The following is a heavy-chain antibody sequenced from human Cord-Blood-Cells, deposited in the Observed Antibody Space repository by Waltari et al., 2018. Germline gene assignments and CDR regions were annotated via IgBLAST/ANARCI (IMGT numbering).Heavy chain of an antibody. CDR3: ARVDSSSWLNWFDP. J-gene: IGHJ5*02. CDR1: DGSFSGYY. Sequence: QVQLQQWGAGLLKPSKTPSLTVTVYDGSFSGYYSSGIREPPGKELEWIGEINHSGSTNYNPSLKSRVTISVDTSNNQFSLKLSSVTAADTAVYYCARVDSSSWLNWFDPWGQGTRVTVSA. CDR2: INHSGST. D-gene: IGHD6-13*01. V-gene: IGHV4-34*01.